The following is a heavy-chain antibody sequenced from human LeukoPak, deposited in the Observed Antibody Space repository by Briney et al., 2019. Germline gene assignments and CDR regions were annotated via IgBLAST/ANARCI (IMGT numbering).Heavy chain of an antibody. V-gene: IGHV5-51*01. J-gene: IGHJ2*01. D-gene: IGHD4-23*01. CDR1: GYSFTTYW. Sequence: GESLKISCKGSGYSFTTYWIGWVRQMPGKGLEWMGIVYPGDSDTRYSPSFQGQVTISADKSINTAYLQWSSLKASDTAMYYCARRVVNNRNWYFNLWGRGTMVTVSS. CDR2: VYPGDSDT. CDR3: ARRVVNNRNWYFNL.